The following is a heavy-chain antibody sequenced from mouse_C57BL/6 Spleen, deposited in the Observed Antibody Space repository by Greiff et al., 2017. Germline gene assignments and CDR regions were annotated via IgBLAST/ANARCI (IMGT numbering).Heavy chain of an antibody. D-gene: IGHD1-1*01. CDR1: GYAFTNYL. CDR2: INPGSGGT. CDR3: ARRGLREYFDY. J-gene: IGHJ2*01. V-gene: IGHV1-54*01. Sequence: VQLQQSGAELVRPGTSVKVSCKASGYAFTNYLIEWVKQRPGQGLEWIGVINPGSGGTNYNEKFKGKATLSADKSSSTAYMQLSSLTSEDSAVYFCARRGLREYFDYWGQGTTLTVSS.